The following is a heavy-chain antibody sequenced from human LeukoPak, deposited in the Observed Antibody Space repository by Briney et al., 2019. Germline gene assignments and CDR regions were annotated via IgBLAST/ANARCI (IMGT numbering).Heavy chain of an antibody. CDR3: AKPPVRYSSSSYYYYYYMDV. CDR2: ISGSGGST. CDR1: GFTFSSYA. V-gene: IGHV3-23*01. J-gene: IGHJ6*03. Sequence: PGGSLRLSCAASGFTFSSYAMSWVRQAPGKGLEWVSAISGSGGSTYYADSVKGRFTISRDNSKNTLYLQMNSLRSEDTAVYYCAKPPVRYSSSSYYYYYYMDVWGKGTTVTVSS. D-gene: IGHD6-13*01.